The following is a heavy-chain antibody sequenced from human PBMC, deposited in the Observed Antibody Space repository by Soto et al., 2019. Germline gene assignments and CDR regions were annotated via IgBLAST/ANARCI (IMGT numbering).Heavy chain of an antibody. Sequence: GGSLRLSCAASGFTFDDYAMHWVRQAPGKGLEWVSGISWNSGSIGYADSVKGRFTISRDNAKNSLYLQMNSLRAEDTALYYCAKDPSDGDSPYYFDYWGQGTLVTVSS. D-gene: IGHD4-17*01. CDR3: AKDPSDGDSPYYFDY. CDR1: GFTFDDYA. V-gene: IGHV3-9*01. J-gene: IGHJ4*02. CDR2: ISWNSGSI.